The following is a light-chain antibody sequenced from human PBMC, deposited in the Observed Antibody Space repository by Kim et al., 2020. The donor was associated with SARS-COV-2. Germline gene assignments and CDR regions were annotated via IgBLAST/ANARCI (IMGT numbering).Light chain of an antibody. CDR2: QDT. CDR1: KLGDKY. J-gene: IGLJ2*01. Sequence: ELTQPPSVSVSPGQTASITCSGDKLGDKYACWYQQKPGQSPVLVIYQDTKRPSGIPERFSGSNSGNTATLTISGTQAMDEADYYCQAWDSSTVVFGGGTQLTVL. CDR3: QAWDSSTVV. V-gene: IGLV3-1*01.